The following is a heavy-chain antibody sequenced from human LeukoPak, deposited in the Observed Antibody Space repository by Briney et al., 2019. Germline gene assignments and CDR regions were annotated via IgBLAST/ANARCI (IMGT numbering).Heavy chain of an antibody. CDR2: IWSDGSNK. CDR3: VRASGSFDY. CDR1: GFTFSSYA. J-gene: IGHJ4*02. D-gene: IGHD3-10*01. Sequence: GGSLRLSCAASGFTFSSYAMHWVRQAPGKGLEWVAVIWSDGSNKYYADSVKGRFTISRDNSRKALYLQMNNLRAEDTAVYYCVRASGSFDYWGQGTLVTVSS. V-gene: IGHV3-30*07.